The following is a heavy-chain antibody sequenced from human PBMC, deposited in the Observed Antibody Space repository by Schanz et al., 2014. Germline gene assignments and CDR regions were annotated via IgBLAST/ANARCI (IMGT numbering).Heavy chain of an antibody. CDR2: INTNTGNP. J-gene: IGHJ4*02. Sequence: QVHLVQSGAEVKKPGASVKVSCKASGYTFTNYAINWVRQAPGQGLEWMGWINTNTGNPTYAQAFTGRFLFSLDTSVNTAYLQISSLEADDTAVYYCARRGIRGVFSSFDYWGLGTLVTVSS. D-gene: IGHD3-10*01. V-gene: IGHV7-4-1*02. CDR1: GYTFTNYA. CDR3: ARRGIRGVFSSFDY.